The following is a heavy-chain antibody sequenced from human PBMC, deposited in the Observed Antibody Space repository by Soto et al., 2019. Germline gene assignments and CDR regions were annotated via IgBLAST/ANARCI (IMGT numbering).Heavy chain of an antibody. CDR2: IYYSGST. J-gene: IGHJ5*02. Sequence: PSETLSLTCTVSGGSVSSGSYYWSWIRQPPGKGLEWIGYIYYSGSTNYNPSLKSRVTISVDTSKNQFSLKLSSVTAADTAVYYCARDGCYSSSPYNCFDPWGQGTLVTVSS. CDR1: GGSVSSGSYY. V-gene: IGHV4-61*01. D-gene: IGHD6-6*01. CDR3: ARDGCYSSSPYNCFDP.